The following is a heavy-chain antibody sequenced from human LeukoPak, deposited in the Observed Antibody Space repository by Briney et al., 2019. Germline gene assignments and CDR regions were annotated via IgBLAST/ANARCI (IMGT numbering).Heavy chain of an antibody. J-gene: IGHJ5*02. CDR3: ASLPYDSSGYYGWFDP. CDR2: IYPGDSDT. CDR1: GYSFTSYW. V-gene: IGHV5-51*01. D-gene: IGHD3-22*01. Sequence: PGESLKISCKGSGYSFTSYWIGWVRQMPGKGLEWMGIIYPGDSDTRYSPSFQGQVTISADKSISTAYLQWSSLKASDTAMYYCASLPYDSSGYYGWFDPWGQGTLVTVSS.